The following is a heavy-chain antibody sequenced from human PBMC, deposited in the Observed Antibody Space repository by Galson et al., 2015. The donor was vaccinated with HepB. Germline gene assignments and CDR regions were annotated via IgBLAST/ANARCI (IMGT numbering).Heavy chain of an antibody. CDR3: ARVEEWERPFDY. CDR1: GFTFSSYA. V-gene: IGHV3-30-3*01. J-gene: IGHJ4*02. Sequence: SLRLSCAASGFTFSSYAMHWVRQAPGKGPEWVAVVSDDGVNKYYPDSVKGRFTISRDNSKNTLYLQMHSLRPEDTAIFYCARVEEWERPFDYWGQGTLVTVSS. D-gene: IGHD1-26*01. CDR2: VSDDGVNK.